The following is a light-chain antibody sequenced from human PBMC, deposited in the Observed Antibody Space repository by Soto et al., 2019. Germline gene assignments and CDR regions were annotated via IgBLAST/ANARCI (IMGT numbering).Light chain of an antibody. V-gene: IGLV2-11*01. CDR3: CSYAGNYFGV. CDR1: SSDVGRYDY. CDR2: DVT. Sequence: QSVLTQPRSVSGSPGQSVTISCTGTSSDVGRYDYVSWYQQQSGKAPKLTIFDVTKRPSGVPDRFSASKSGNTASLTISGLQAEDEADYYCCSYAGNYFGVFGGGTKLTVL. J-gene: IGLJ3*02.